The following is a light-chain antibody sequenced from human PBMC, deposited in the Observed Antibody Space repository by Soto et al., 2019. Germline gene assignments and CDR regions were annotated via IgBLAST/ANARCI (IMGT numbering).Light chain of an antibody. V-gene: IGKV1-39*01. CDR1: QSISSY. CDR2: AAS. CDR3: QQSYSTPYT. J-gene: IGKJ2*01. Sequence: DIQMTQSPSSLSASVGDRVAITCRASQSISSYLNWYQQKPGKAPKLLIYAASSLQSGVPSRFSGSGSGTDLTLTISSLQPEDFATYYCQQSYSTPYTFGQGTKLDIK.